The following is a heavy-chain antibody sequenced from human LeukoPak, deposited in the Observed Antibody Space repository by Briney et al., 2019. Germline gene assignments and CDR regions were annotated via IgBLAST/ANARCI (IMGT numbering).Heavy chain of an antibody. CDR1: GFTFSSYS. CDR3: ARVVFGLSQAYYFDY. J-gene: IGHJ4*02. V-gene: IGHV3-66*02. CDR2: IYSGGST. Sequence: GGSLRLSCAASGFTFSSYSMNWVRQAPGKGLEWVSVIYSGGSTYYADSVKGRFTISRDNSKNTLYLQMNSLRAEDTAVYYCARVVFGLSQAYYFDYWGQGTLVTVSS. D-gene: IGHD3-3*01.